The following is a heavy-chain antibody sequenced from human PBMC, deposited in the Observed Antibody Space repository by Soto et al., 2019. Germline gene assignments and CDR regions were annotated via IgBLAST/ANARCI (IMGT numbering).Heavy chain of an antibody. J-gene: IGHJ3*02. CDR3: ATTTYIVVVPAAMGDDAFDI. V-gene: IGHV1-69*02. CDR1: GGTFSSYT. CDR2: IIPILGIA. Sequence: QVQLVQSGAEVKKPGSSVKVSCKASGGTFSSYTISWVRQAPGQGLEWMGRIIPILGIANYAQKFQGRVTITADKSTSTAYMELSSLRAEHTAVDYCATTTYIVVVPAAMGDDAFDIWGQGTMVTVSS. D-gene: IGHD2-2*01.